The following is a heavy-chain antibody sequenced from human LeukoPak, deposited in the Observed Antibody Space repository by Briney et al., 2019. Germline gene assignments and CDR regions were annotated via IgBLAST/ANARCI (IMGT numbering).Heavy chain of an antibody. J-gene: IGHJ4*02. D-gene: IGHD2-2*01. CDR1: GGSFSDYY. CDR2: INQSGST. V-gene: IGHV4-34*01. Sequence: PSETLSLTCAVYGGSFSDYYWSWIRQPPGKGLEWIGEINQSGSTYYNPSLKSRVTISLDTSKNQFSLKLRSVTAADTAVYYCARDLDVVVPAANPLPFDYWGQGTLVTVSS. CDR3: ARDLDVVVPAANPLPFDY.